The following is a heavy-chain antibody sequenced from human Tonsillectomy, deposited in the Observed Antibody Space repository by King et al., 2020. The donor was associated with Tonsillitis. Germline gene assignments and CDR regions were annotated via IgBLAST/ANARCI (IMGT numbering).Heavy chain of an antibody. CDR2: IYHSGST. CDR1: GYSISSGYY. J-gene: IGHJ4*02. V-gene: IGHV4-38-2*02. Sequence: QLQESGPGLVKPSETLSLTCTVSGYSISSGYYWGWIRQPPGKGLEWIGSIYHSGSTYYNPSLESRGTISVDTSKKQFSLKLSSVTAADTAVYYCARDIDYYDTSGYYPRAFDYWGQGXLVTVSS. D-gene: IGHD3-22*01. CDR3: ARDIDYYDTSGYYPRAFDY.